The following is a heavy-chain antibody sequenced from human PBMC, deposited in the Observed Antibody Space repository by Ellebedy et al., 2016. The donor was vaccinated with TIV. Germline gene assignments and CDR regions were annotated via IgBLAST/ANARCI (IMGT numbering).Heavy chain of an antibody. CDR3: ARRPGYYSSSDYWYFDL. V-gene: IGHV4-61*01. D-gene: IGHD6-6*01. J-gene: IGHJ2*01. CDR1: GGSISSGTYY. CDR2: IYYSGST. Sequence: SETLSLXXTVSGGSISSGTYYWSWIRQPPGKGLEWIGYIYYSGSTNYNPSLKSRVTISVDTSKNQFSLKLSSVTAADTAVYYCARRPGYYSSSDYWYFDLWGRGTLVTVSS.